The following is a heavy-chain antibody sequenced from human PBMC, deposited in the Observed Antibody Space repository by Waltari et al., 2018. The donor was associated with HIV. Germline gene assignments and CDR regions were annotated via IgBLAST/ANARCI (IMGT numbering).Heavy chain of an antibody. V-gene: IGHV4-59*01. Sequence: QVQLQESGPGLVKPSETLSLTCPVSGGSISSYYWRWIRQPPGKGLEWIGYIYYSGSTNYNPSLKSRVTISVDTSKNQFSLKLSSVTAADTAVYYCARDGRYSGYDHGMDVWGQGTTVTVSS. D-gene: IGHD5-12*01. CDR1: GGSISSYY. CDR3: ARDGRYSGYDHGMDV. J-gene: IGHJ6*02. CDR2: IYYSGST.